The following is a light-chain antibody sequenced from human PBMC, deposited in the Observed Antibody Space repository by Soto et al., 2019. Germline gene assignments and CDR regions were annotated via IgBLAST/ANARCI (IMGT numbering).Light chain of an antibody. Sequence: EIVMTQSPATLSVSPGERVTLSCRARQSVGSNLAWYQQKPGQAPRLLIYGASSRATGIPDRFSGSGFGTDFTLTISRLEPEDFAVYYCQQYRTFGQGTKVDIK. V-gene: IGKV3D-15*01. CDR1: QSVGSN. J-gene: IGKJ1*01. CDR2: GAS. CDR3: QQYRT.